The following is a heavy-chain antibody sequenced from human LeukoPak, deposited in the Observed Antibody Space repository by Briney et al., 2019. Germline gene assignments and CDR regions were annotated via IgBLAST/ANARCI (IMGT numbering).Heavy chain of an antibody. CDR2: ISSGSTI. D-gene: IGHD5-18*01. CDR3: ARDTGYGGYAFDI. CDR1: GFTFSDYY. J-gene: IGHJ3*02. Sequence: GGSLRLSCAASGFTFSDYYMSWIRQAPGKGLEWVSYISSGSTIYYADSVKGRFTISRDNAKNSLYLQMNSLRAEDTAVYYCARDTGYGGYAFDIWGQGTMVTVSS. V-gene: IGHV3-11*04.